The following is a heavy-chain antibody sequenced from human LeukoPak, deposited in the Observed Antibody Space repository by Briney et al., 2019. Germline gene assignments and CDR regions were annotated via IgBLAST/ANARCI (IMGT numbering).Heavy chain of an antibody. CDR1: GFTFDDYA. CDR3: ARGYYDYVWGSPLDY. J-gene: IGHJ4*02. V-gene: IGHV3-9*01. Sequence: GGSLRLSCAASGFTFDDYAMHWVRQAPGKGLEWVSGISWNSGSIGYADSVKGRFTISRDNAKNSLYLQMNSLKAEDTALYYCARGYYDYVWGSPLDYWGQGTLVTVSS. CDR2: ISWNSGSI. D-gene: IGHD3-16*01.